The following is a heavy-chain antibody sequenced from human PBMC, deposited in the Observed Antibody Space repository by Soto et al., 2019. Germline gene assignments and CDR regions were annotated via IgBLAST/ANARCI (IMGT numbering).Heavy chain of an antibody. J-gene: IGHJ4*02. CDR1: GFTADDYA. CDR3: AKDMKWGGMTTIHYFDS. V-gene: IGHV3-9*02. D-gene: IGHD4-17*01. Sequence: EVQLGESGGGLVQPGRSLRLSCVASGFTADDYAMHWVRQAPGKGLEWVSGISSNSDTIDYADSVKGRFTISRDNAKNSLFLQMNSLRPEDTALDYCAKDMKWGGMTTIHYFDSWGQGTLVTVSA. CDR2: ISSNSDTI.